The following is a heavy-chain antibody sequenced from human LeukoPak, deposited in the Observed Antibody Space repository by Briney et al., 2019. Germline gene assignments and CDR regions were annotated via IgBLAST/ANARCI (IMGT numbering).Heavy chain of an antibody. V-gene: IGHV4-59*01. CDR1: GGSISSYY. CDR2: IYYSGST. D-gene: IGHD6-13*01. CDR3: ARGTGRQQLVHY. Sequence: PSETLSLTCTVSGGSISSYYWSWIRQPPWKGLEWIGYIYYSGSTNYNPSLKSRVTISVDTSKNQFSLKLSSVTAADTAVYYCARGTGRQQLVHYWGQGTLVTVSS. J-gene: IGHJ4*02.